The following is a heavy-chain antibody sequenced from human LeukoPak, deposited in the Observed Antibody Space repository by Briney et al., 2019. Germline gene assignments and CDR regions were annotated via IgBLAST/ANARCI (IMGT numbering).Heavy chain of an antibody. V-gene: IGHV1-8*03. D-gene: IGHD2-8*02. CDR3: ARARLVRGPVTPLYYFDY. CDR1: GYTFNTYD. J-gene: IGHJ4*02. CDR2: MNPNSANT. Sequence: GASVKVSCKASGYTFNTYDINWVRQATGQGLEWMGWMNPNSANTGYAQKFQGRVTLTRNTSISTAYMELSGLRSDDTAVYYCARARLVRGPVTPLYYFDYWGQGVLVTVSS.